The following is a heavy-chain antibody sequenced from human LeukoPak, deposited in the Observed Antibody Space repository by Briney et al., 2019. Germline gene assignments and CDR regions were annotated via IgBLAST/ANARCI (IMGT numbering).Heavy chain of an antibody. CDR3: ATFPYYYDSSDY. Sequence: KPSETLSLTCAVHGGAFRGYYWSWVRQPPRKGVGWIGEINHRGSTNYNPSLKSRVTISVDTSKNQFSLKLSSVTAADTAVYYCATFPYYYDSSDYWGQGTLVTVSS. CDR2: INHRGST. D-gene: IGHD3-22*01. J-gene: IGHJ4*02. CDR1: GGAFRGYY. V-gene: IGHV4-34*01.